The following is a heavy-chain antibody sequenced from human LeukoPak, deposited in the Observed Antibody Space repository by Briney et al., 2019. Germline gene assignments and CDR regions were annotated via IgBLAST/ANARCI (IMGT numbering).Heavy chain of an antibody. D-gene: IGHD5-18*01. Sequence: SETLSLTCTVSGDSISSYYWSWIRQPPGKGLEWIGYIYYSGSTNYNPSLKSRVTISVDTSKNQFSLKLSSVTAADTAVYYCARDGPWIQLLAPRASDIWGQGTMVTVSS. V-gene: IGHV4-59*01. J-gene: IGHJ3*02. CDR2: IYYSGST. CDR3: ARDGPWIQLLAPRASDI. CDR1: GDSISSYY.